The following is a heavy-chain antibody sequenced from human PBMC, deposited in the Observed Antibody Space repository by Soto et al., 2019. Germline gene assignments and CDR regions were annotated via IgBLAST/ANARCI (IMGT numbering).Heavy chain of an antibody. J-gene: IGHJ4*02. CDR3: ARDPGDRGDYFDY. D-gene: IGHD3-10*01. V-gene: IGHV4-31*03. Sequence: SETLSLTCTVSGDSISRGGYYWSWIRQHPGKGLEWIGYIYYTGSTYYNPSLKSRVTISVDTSKNQFSLKVSSVTAADTAVYYCARDPGDRGDYFDYWGQGTLVTVSS. CDR1: GDSISRGGYY. CDR2: IYYTGST.